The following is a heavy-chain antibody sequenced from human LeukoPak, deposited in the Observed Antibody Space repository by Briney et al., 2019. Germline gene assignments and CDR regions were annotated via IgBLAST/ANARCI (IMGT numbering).Heavy chain of an antibody. Sequence: SETLSLTCAVYGGSFSGYYWSWIRQPPVKGLEWIGEINHSGSTNYNPSLKSRVTISVDTSKNQFSLKLSSVTAADTAVYYCARHVLGAYSYGYRLDAFDIWGQGTMVTVSS. CDR2: INHSGST. J-gene: IGHJ3*02. V-gene: IGHV4-34*01. CDR1: GGSFSGYY. D-gene: IGHD5-18*01. CDR3: ARHVLGAYSYGYRLDAFDI.